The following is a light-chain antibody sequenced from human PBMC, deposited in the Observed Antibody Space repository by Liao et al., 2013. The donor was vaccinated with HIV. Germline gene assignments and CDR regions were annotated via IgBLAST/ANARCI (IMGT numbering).Light chain of an antibody. CDR2: EDD. J-gene: IGLJ3*02. CDR1: TLGDKS. Sequence: SYELTQPPSVSVSPGQTASITCSGDTLGDKSPSWYQQRPGQSPVLVISEDDKRPSGIPERFSASTSGNAATLTISGTQAVDEAAYYCQAWDSSIGVFGGGTKLTV. CDR3: QAWDSSIGV. V-gene: IGLV3-1*01.